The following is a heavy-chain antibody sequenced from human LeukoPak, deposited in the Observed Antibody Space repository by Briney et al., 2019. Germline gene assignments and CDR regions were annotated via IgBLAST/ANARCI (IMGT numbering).Heavy chain of an antibody. V-gene: IGHV3-21*01. Sequence: PGGSLRLSCAASGFTFSTYSMNWVRQAPGKGLEGVSSISSSSSYIYYADSVKGRFTISRDNAKNSLYLQMNSLRAEDTAVYYCARHSSREFDYWGQGTLVTVSS. CDR2: ISSSSSYI. J-gene: IGHJ4*02. CDR3: ARHSSREFDY. D-gene: IGHD6-13*01. CDR1: GFTFSTYS.